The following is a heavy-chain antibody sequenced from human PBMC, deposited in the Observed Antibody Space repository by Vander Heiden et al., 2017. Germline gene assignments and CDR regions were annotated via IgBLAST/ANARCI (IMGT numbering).Heavy chain of an antibody. Sequence: QVQLVQSGAEVRKPGASVKVACKVSGHILTELSMHWVRQAPGKGLEWMGGFDPDDGETIYAQNLQGRVTTTEDTSTNTAYMELSSLRSEDTAVYYCATLPYFYDSSTYGSFDFWGQGTLVTVSS. CDR2: FDPDDGET. V-gene: IGHV1-24*01. CDR3: ATLPYFYDSSTYGSFDF. CDR1: GHILTELS. J-gene: IGHJ4*02. D-gene: IGHD3-22*01.